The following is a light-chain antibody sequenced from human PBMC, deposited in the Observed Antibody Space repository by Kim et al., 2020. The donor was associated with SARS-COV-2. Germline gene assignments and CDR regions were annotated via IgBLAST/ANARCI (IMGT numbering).Light chain of an antibody. CDR1: QSVISNS. V-gene: IGKV3-20*01. CDR2: GAS. Sequence: IVLTQSPGTLSLSAGERATLSCRASQSVISNSLVWYQQKPGQAPRLLIYGASSRATGTPDRFSGSGSGTDFTLTISRLEPEDFAVYHCQQYGSSPWTFGQGTKVDIK. J-gene: IGKJ1*01. CDR3: QQYGSSPWT.